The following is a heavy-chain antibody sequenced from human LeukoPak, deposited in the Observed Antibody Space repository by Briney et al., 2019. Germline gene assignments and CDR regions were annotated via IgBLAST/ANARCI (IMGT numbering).Heavy chain of an antibody. CDR3: ARQRSDVMSGYYSGGFYYMDV. Sequence: SETLSLTCTVSGGYLSSNHWAWLRQSPGKGLEWIAYINDSGSTRSNPSLKSRVGISVNTAKNQFYLELTSLTAADTTVYYCARQRSDVMSGYYSGGFYYMDVWGEGTTVTVSS. V-gene: IGHV4-59*08. J-gene: IGHJ6*03. D-gene: IGHD3-3*01. CDR2: INDSGST. CDR1: GGYLSSNH.